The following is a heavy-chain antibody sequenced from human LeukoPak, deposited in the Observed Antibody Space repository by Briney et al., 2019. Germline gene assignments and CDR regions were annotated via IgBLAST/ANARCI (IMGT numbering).Heavy chain of an antibody. CDR1: GDSVSSDSTG. D-gene: IGHD2-15*01. J-gene: IGHJ4*02. Sequence: SQTLSLTCAISGDSVSSDSTGWHWIRQSPSRGLEWLGRTYYRSKWYNDYAVSVKSRITINPDTSKNQFSLQLNSVTPEDTAVYYCARGGGRFDYWGQGTLVTVSS. CDR3: ARGGGRFDY. CDR2: TYYRSKWYN. V-gene: IGHV6-1*01.